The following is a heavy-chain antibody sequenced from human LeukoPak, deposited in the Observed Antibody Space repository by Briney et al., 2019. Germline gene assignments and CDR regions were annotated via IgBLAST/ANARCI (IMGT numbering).Heavy chain of an antibody. J-gene: IGHJ6*03. Sequence: SVKVSCKASGGTFSSYAISWVRQAPGQGLEWMGGIIPIFGTANYAQKFQGRVTITADESTSTAYMELGSLRSEDTAVYYCASGRWFGELFGNYYYYYMDVWGKGTTVTISS. CDR2: IIPIFGTA. CDR1: GGTFSSYA. V-gene: IGHV1-69*01. D-gene: IGHD3-10*01. CDR3: ASGRWFGELFGNYYYYYMDV.